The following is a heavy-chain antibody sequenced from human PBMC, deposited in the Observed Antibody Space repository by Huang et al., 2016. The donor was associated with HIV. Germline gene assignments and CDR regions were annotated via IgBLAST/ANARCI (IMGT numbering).Heavy chain of an antibody. CDR3: ARDPKYHRIGYYRQRRGIDI. V-gene: IGHV1-18*01. J-gene: IGHJ3*02. CDR2: ISASSGDT. Sequence: QIQLMQSGPELKQPGASVKVSCKASGYTFTSYGITWVRQAPGQGPEWMGWISASSGDTEYAQKFQCRVTLTTETSTNIAYMELRSLRSDDTAKYYCARDPKYHRIGYYRQRRGIDIWGQGTMVIVSS. D-gene: IGHD3-22*01. CDR1: GYTFTSYG.